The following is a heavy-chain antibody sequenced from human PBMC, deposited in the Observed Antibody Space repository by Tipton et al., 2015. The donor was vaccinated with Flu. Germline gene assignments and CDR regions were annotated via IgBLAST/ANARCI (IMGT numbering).Heavy chain of an antibody. CDR2: IDPSDSYA. CDR3: ARRGRSFGDPFDY. D-gene: IGHD3-10*01. V-gene: IGHV5-10-1*01. J-gene: IGHJ4*02. CDR1: GYRFSDYW. Sequence: QLVQSGAEVKKPGESLKISCKGSGYRFSDYWIGWVRQMPGKGLEWMGKIDPSDSYADYSPSFQGHVTISADKSISTTYLQWNSLKASDTAMYYCARRGRSFGDPFDYWGQGTLVTVSS.